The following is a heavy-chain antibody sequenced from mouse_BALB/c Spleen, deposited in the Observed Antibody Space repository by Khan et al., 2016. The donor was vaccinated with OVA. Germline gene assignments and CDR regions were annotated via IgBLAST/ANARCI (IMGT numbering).Heavy chain of an antibody. Sequence: QIQLVQSGPELKKPGETVRISCKASGYTFTTAGMQWVQKMPGKGLKWIGWINTHSGVPKYAEDFQGRFVFSLETSASTAYLQITNLKNEDTATYFCARGGAAFYRNDGGAMDSWGQGTSVTVSS. J-gene: IGHJ4*01. V-gene: IGHV9-4*02. D-gene: IGHD2-14*01. CDR3: ARGGAAFYRNDGGAMDS. CDR1: GYTFTTAG. CDR2: INTHSGVP.